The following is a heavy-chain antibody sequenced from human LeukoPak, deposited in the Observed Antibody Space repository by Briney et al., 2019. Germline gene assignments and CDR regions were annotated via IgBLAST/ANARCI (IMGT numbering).Heavy chain of an antibody. D-gene: IGHD3-22*01. J-gene: IGHJ3*02. V-gene: IGHV4-34*01. CDR1: GGSFSGYY. CDR2: INHSGST. CDR3: ARPYYYDSTDAFDI. Sequence: SETLSLTCAVYGGSFSGYYWSWIRQPPGKGLEWIGEINHSGSTNYNPSLKSRVTISADTSKNQFSLKLSSVTAADTAVYYCARPYYYDSTDAFDIWGQGTMVTVSS.